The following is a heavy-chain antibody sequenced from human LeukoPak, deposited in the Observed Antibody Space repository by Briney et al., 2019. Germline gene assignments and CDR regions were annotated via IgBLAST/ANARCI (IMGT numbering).Heavy chain of an antibody. V-gene: IGHV1-18*04. CDR3: VRDIQWRFDP. D-gene: IGHD2-8*01. Sequence: ASVKVSCKASGYIFTSYGISWVRQAPGQRLEWMGWISTNKGNTNYAQRLQGRVTMTTDTSTSTAYMELRSLRSADTAIYYCVRDIQWRFDPWGQGTLVTVSS. J-gene: IGHJ5*02. CDR2: ISTNKGNT. CDR1: GYIFTSYG.